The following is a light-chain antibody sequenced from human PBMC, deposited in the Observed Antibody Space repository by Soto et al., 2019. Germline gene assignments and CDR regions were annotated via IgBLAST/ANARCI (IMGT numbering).Light chain of an antibody. V-gene: IGKV3-15*01. Sequence: TRSCSASLIRSSNLAWYQQKPGQAPRILIYGASTRATGIPDRFSGSGSGTEFNLTIRRLQSEDFAVHYCQEYRSSPRTYGGGTKVDIK. CDR1: LIRSSN. CDR3: QEYRSSPRT. J-gene: IGKJ4*02. CDR2: GAS.